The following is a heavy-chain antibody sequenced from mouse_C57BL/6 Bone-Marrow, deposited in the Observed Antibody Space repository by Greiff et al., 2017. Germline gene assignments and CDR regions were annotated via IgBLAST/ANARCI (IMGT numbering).Heavy chain of an antibody. V-gene: IGHV7-3*01. CDR3: ARYVGITYYFDY. D-gene: IGHD1-1*01. CDR1: GFTFTDYY. CDR2: IRHKANGYTT. Sequence: EVQLVESGGGLVQPGGSLSLSCAASGFTFTDYYMSWVRQPPGKALEWLGFIRHKANGYTTEYSASVKGRFTVSRDTSKSILYLQVNAEGAEDSATDCCARYVGITYYFDYWGQGTTVTVSS. J-gene: IGHJ2*01.